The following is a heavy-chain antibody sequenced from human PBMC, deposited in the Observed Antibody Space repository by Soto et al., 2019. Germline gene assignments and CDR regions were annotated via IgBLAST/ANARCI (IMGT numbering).Heavy chain of an antibody. J-gene: IGHJ4*02. CDR1: GYAFTIHY. D-gene: IGHD4-4*01. CDR3: ARVGPPAILTTYYFDY. CDR2: INTGGGDT. Sequence: GASVKVSCKASGYAFTIHYIHWVRQAPGQGLEWMGIINTGGGDTSYAQKFQGRITMTRDTSTATVHMELSSLTSEDTAVYYCARVGPPAILTTYYFDYWGQGTLVTVSS. V-gene: IGHV1-46*01.